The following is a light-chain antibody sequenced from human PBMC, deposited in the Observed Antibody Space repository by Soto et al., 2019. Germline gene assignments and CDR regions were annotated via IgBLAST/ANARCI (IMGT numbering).Light chain of an antibody. J-gene: IGKJ1*01. CDR2: GPS. CDR3: HQYASSPQT. V-gene: IGKV3-20*01. CDR1: QTVAKNS. Sequence: EIVLTQSPGTLSLSPGERATLSCRASQTVAKNSLAWYQQKPGQAPRLLTHGPSKRATGIPDRFSGSGSGTDFTVTISRLEPEDFAVYYCHQYASSPQTFGQGTKVEIK.